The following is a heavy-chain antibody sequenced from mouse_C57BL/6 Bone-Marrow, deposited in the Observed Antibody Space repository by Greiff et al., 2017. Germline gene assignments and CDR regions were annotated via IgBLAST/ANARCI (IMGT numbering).Heavy chain of an antibody. V-gene: IGHV14-4*01. D-gene: IGHD2-2*01. Sequence: VQLQQSGAELVRPGASVKLSCTASGFNIKDDYMHWVKQRPEQGLEWIGWIDPENGDTEYASKFQGKATITADTSSNTAYLQLSSLTSEDTAVYYCTGYDADDWGQGTTLTVSS. CDR3: TGYDADD. CDR1: GFNIKDDY. J-gene: IGHJ2*01. CDR2: IDPENGDT.